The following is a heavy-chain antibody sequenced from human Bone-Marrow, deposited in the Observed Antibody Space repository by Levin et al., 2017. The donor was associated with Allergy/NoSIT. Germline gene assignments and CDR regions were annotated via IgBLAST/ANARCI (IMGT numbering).Heavy chain of an antibody. CDR1: GFTFSGSA. Sequence: GESLKISCAASGFTFSGSAMHWVRQASGKGLEWVGRIRSKANSYATAYAASVKGRFTISRDDSKNTAYLQMNSLKTEDTAVYYCTRLGVVTDAFDIWGQGTMVTVSS. CDR2: IRSKANSYAT. J-gene: IGHJ3*02. V-gene: IGHV3-73*01. CDR3: TRLGVVTDAFDI. D-gene: IGHD4-23*01.